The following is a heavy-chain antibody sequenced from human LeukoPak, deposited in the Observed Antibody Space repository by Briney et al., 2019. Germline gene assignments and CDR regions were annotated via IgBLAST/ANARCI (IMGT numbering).Heavy chain of an antibody. D-gene: IGHD5-12*01. J-gene: IGHJ4*02. CDR3: AKSQRGSGYGSPDY. CDR2: ISGSGGST. V-gene: IGHV3-23*01. Sequence: PGGSLRLPCAASGFTLSNYAMTWVRQAPGKGLEWVSAISGSGGSTYYADSVKGRFTISRDNSKNTLYLQMNSLRAEDTAVYYCAKSQRGSGYGSPDYWGQGTLVTVSS. CDR1: GFTLSNYA.